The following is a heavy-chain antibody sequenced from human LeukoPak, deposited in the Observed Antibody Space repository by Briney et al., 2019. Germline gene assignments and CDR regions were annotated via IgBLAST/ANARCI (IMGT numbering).Heavy chain of an antibody. Sequence: SVKVSCKASGGTFSSYAISWVRQVPGQGLEWMGGIIPIFGTANYAQKFQGRVTITADESTSTAYMELSSLRSEDTAVYYCARDQMVFGAAANWFDPWGQGTLVTVSS. CDR3: ARDQMVFGAAANWFDP. CDR2: IIPIFGTA. CDR1: GGTFSSYA. J-gene: IGHJ5*02. D-gene: IGHD3/OR15-3a*01. V-gene: IGHV1-69*13.